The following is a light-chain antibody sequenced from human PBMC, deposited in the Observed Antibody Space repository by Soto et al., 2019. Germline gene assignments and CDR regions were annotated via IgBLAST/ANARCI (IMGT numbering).Light chain of an antibody. Sequence: DIQMTQSPSSLSASVGDRVTITCRASQSISNYLNWYQQKPGKAPKLLIYEASSLESGVPSRFSGSGSGTEFTLTISSLQSEDFAVYYCQEYNSWQSITFGGGTKVDVK. V-gene: IGKV1-39*02. CDR1: QSISNY. CDR3: QEYNSWQSIT. J-gene: IGKJ4*01. CDR2: EAS.